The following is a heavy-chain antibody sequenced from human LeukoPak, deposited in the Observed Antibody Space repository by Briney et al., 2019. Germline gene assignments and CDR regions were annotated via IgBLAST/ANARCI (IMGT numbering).Heavy chain of an antibody. J-gene: IGHJ4*02. CDR2: IYSGGST. D-gene: IGHD6-13*01. CDR3: ARGIPVTYSSSWYWGAVESYYFDY. V-gene: IGHV3-66*01. Sequence: GGSLRLSCAASGFTVSSNYMSWVRQAPGKGLEWVSVIYSGGSTYYADSVKGRFTISRDNSKNTLYLQMNSLRAEDTAVYYCARGIPVTYSSSWYWGAVESYYFDYWGQGTLVTVSS. CDR1: GFTVSSNY.